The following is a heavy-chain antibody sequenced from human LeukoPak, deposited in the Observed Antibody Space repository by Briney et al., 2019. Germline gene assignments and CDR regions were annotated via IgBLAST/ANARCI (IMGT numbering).Heavy chain of an antibody. V-gene: IGHV3-23*01. CDR3: AKDPGDGYNHY. D-gene: IGHD5-24*01. CDR2: ISDSGTDT. Sequence: MSWVRQAPGEGLELVSRISDSGTDTYYAGSVEGRFTISRDNSKNTLYLQMNSLRAEDTAVYYCAKDPGDGYNHYWGQGTLVAVSS. J-gene: IGHJ4*02.